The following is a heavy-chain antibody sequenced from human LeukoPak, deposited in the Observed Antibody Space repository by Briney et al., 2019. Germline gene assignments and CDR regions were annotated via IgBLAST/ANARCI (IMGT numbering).Heavy chain of an antibody. V-gene: IGHV1-2*06. D-gene: IGHD6-19*01. Sequence: ASVKVSCKASGYTFTGYYMHWGRQAPGQGLEWMGRINPNSGGTNYAQKFQGRVTMTRDTSISTAYMELSRLRSDDTAVYYCARSPFRSGWYTGDYWGQGTLVTVSS. J-gene: IGHJ4*02. CDR2: INPNSGGT. CDR3: ARSPFRSGWYTGDY. CDR1: GYTFTGYY.